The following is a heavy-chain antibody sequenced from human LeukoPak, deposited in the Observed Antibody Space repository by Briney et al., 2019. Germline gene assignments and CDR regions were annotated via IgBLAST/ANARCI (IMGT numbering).Heavy chain of an antibody. V-gene: IGHV4-61*09. CDR2: IYTSGST. CDR1: GGSTSSGSYY. J-gene: IGHJ4*02. Sequence: PSETLSLTCTVSGGSTSSGSYYWSWIRQPAGKGLEWIGHIYTSGSTNYNPSLKSRVTISVDTSKNQFSLKLSSVTAADTAVYYCARDAIWSDYYFDYWGQGTLATVSS. CDR3: ARDAIWSDYYFDY. D-gene: IGHD3-3*01.